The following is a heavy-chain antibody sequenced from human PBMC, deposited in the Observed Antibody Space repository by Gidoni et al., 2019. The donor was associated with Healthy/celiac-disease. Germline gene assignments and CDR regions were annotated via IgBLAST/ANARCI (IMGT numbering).Heavy chain of an antibody. Sequence: EVQLVASGGGLVQPGRSLRLSCAASGFTFDDYAMHWVRQAPGKGLEWVSGISWNSGSIGYADSVKGRFTISRDNAKNSLYLQMNSLRAEDTALYYCAKVQGGYNAFDIWGQGTMVTVSS. D-gene: IGHD5-12*01. CDR1: GFTFDDYA. CDR2: ISWNSGSI. CDR3: AKVQGGYNAFDI. V-gene: IGHV3-9*01. J-gene: IGHJ3*02.